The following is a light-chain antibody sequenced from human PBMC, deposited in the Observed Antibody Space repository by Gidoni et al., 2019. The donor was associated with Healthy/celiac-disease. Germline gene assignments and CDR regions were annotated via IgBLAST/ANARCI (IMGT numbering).Light chain of an antibody. Sequence: IQFTQSPSFLSASVGDRVTITCRASQGISSYLAWYQQKPGKAPKLLIYAASTLQSGVPSRFSGRGSGTEFTLTISSLQPEDFATYYCQQLNSYPVTFGGGTKVEIK. CDR2: AAS. J-gene: IGKJ4*01. V-gene: IGKV1-9*01. CDR3: QQLNSYPVT. CDR1: QGISSY.